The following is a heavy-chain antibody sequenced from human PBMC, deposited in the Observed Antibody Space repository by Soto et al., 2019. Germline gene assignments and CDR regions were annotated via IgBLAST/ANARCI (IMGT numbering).Heavy chain of an antibody. CDR3: AKGGSGWWSPRYYGMDV. Sequence: GGSLRLSCAASGFTFSSYGMHWVRQAPGKGLEWVAVISYDGSNKYYADSVKGRFTISRDNSKNALYLQMTSLRAGDTAVYYCAKGGSGWWSPRYYGMDVWCQGTTVTVSS. CDR2: ISYDGSNK. D-gene: IGHD6-19*01. CDR1: GFTFSSYG. V-gene: IGHV3-30*18. J-gene: IGHJ6*02.